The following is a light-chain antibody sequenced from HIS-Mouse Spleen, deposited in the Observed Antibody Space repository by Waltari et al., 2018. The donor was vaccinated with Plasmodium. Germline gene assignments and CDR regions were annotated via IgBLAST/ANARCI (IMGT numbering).Light chain of an antibody. CDR3: YSTDSSGNHRV. CDR1: ALPKTY. CDR2: EDS. J-gene: IGLJ3*02. V-gene: IGLV3-10*01. Sequence: SYELTQPPSVSVSPGQTARIPCSGAALPKTYAYWYQQKSGQAPVLVIYEDSKRPPGIPERFSGSSSGTMATLTISGAQVEDEADYYCYSTDSSGNHRVFGGGTKLTVL.